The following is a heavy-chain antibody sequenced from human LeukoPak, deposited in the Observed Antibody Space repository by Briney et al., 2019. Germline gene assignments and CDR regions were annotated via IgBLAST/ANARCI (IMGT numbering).Heavy chain of an antibody. V-gene: IGHV3-21*01. D-gene: IGHD3-22*01. CDR3: SRDDRDSSGYNWFDP. Sequence: GGSLRLSCAASGFPFSSYSMNWVRQAPGKGLEWVSSISSSSSYIYYADSVKGRFTISRDNDKNSLYLQMNSLRAGDTAVYYCSRDDRDSSGYNWFDPWGQGTLVTVSS. CDR1: GFPFSSYS. CDR2: ISSSSSYI. J-gene: IGHJ5*02.